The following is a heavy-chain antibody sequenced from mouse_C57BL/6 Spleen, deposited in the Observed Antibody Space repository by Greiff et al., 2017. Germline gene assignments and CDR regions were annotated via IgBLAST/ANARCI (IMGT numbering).Heavy chain of an antibody. CDR3: TRSGDH. CDR1: GYTFTDYE. Sequence: VQLQQSGAELVRPGASVTLSCKASGYTFTDYEMHWVKQTPVHGLEWIGALDPETGGTAYNQKFKGKAILTADKSSSTAYMELRSLTSEDSAVYYCTRSGDHWGQGTTHTVSS. J-gene: IGHJ2*01. V-gene: IGHV1-15*01. CDR2: LDPETGGT.